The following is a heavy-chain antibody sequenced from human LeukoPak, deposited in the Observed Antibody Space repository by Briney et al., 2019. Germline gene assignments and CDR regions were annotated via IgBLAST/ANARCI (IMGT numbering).Heavy chain of an antibody. CDR2: LYPNIGGT. Sequence: GASVKVSCKASGYTFTDHYMHWVRQAPGQGREWMGWLYPNIGGTKYVQRFQGRVTMTRDTSISTAYMELSGLGSDDTAVYYCARDTRYSQHYYYGMDVWGQGTTVTVSS. D-gene: IGHD3-9*01. J-gene: IGHJ6*02. CDR1: GYTFTDHY. CDR3: ARDTRYSQHYYYGMDV. V-gene: IGHV1-2*02.